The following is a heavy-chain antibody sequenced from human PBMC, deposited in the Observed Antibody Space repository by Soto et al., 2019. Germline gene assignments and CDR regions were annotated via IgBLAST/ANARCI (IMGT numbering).Heavy chain of an antibody. CDR1: GYTFSSNA. CDR3: ARDRGIAARPGWFDP. V-gene: IGHV1-3*01. D-gene: IGHD6-6*01. J-gene: IGHJ5*02. Sequence: GASVKVSCKASGYTFSSNAMHWVRQAPGQRLEWMGWISPGNGDTKYSPKFQGRVTITRDTSTSTVYMELSSLRSEDTAVYYCARDRGIAARPGWFDPWGQGTLVTVSS. CDR2: ISPGNGDT.